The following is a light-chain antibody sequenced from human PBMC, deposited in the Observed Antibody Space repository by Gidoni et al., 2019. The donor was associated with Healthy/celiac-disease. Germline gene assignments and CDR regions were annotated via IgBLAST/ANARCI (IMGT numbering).Light chain of an antibody. CDR2: AAS. V-gene: IGKV1-39*01. CDR1: QTITIY. CDR3: QQSYSTPRT. J-gene: IGKJ1*01. Sequence: DIQITHSPSSLSASVGDRVTIPCRASQTITIYINWYQQKPGKAPKLLIYAASSLQSGVPSRFSGSGSGTDFTLTISSLQPEDFATYYCQQSYSTPRTFGQGTKVEIK.